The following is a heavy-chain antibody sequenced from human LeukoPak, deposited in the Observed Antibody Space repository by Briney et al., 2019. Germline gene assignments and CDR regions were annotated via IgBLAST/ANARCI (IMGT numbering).Heavy chain of an antibody. Sequence: GSPRLSCEASGFTFSGFGMHWVRQAPCKGLEWVAVIWYDGDNKYYADSVKGRFTISRDNSKNTLYLQMNSLRAEDTAVYYCARDDSSGYYSYGYWGQGALFSASS. CDR2: IWYDGDNK. CDR3: ARDDSSGYYSYGY. CDR1: GFTFSGFG. V-gene: IGHV3-33*01. J-gene: IGHJ4*02. D-gene: IGHD3-22*01.